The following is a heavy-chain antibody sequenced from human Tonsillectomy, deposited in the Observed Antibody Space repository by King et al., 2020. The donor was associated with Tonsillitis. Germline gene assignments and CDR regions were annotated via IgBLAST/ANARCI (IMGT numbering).Heavy chain of an antibody. J-gene: IGHJ5*02. Sequence: QLQESGPGLVKPSETLSLTCTVSGGSISSSSYYWGWIRQPPGKGLEWLGSIYYSGSTYYNPSLKSRVTISVDTSKNQFSLKLSSVTAADTAVYYCAGHDGSYAGGCDPWGQGRRGTVSS. CDR1: GGSISSSSYY. V-gene: IGHV4-39*01. CDR3: AGHDGSYAGGCDP. D-gene: IGHD1-26*01. CDR2: IYYSGST.